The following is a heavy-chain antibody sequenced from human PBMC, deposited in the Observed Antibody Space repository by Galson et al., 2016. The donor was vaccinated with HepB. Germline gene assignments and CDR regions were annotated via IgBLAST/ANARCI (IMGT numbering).Heavy chain of an antibody. Sequence: LSLTCTVSGDSISSSAYYWGWIRQPPGKGLDWIGSIYYTGNTYYNPSLKSRVTISVDTSKNQFSLRLSSVTAADTAVYYCARKYNWNVDYWGQGTLVTVSS. CDR2: IYYTGNT. CDR3: ARKYNWNVDY. D-gene: IGHD1-1*01. CDR1: GDSISSSAYY. V-gene: IGHV4-39*01. J-gene: IGHJ4*02.